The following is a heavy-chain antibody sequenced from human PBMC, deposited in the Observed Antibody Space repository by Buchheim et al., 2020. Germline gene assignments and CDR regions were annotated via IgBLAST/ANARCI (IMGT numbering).Heavy chain of an antibody. CDR1: GYTFSSYW. CDR3: ARGGGSSVSLDL. CDR2: IDPRDSDI. J-gene: IGHJ5*02. Sequence: EVQLVQSGAEVKKPRESLRISCKGSGYTFSSYWISWVRQMPGKGLEWMGRIDPRDSDIKYSPSFQGHVTISADKSITPAYLQWSSLQVSDTAIYYCARGGGSSVSLDLWGQGTL. V-gene: IGHV5-10-1*03. D-gene: IGHD2-2*01.